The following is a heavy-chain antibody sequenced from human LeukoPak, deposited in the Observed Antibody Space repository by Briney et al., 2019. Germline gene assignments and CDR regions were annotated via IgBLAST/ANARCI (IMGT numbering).Heavy chain of an antibody. V-gene: IGHV3-21*01. CDR2: ISSSSSYI. CDR3: ARDPAGTNYYGSGSYYKGGFDY. J-gene: IGHJ4*02. Sequence: GGSLRLSCAASGFTFSSYSVNWVRQAPGKGLEWVSSISSSSSYIYYADSVKGRFTISRDNAKNSLYLQMNSLRAEDTAVYYCARDPAGTNYYGSGSYYKGGFDYWGQGTLVTVSS. CDR1: GFTFSSYS. D-gene: IGHD3-10*01.